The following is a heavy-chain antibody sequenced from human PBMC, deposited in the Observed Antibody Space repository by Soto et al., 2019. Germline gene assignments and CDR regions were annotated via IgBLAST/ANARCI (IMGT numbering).Heavy chain of an antibody. CDR3: ARVSYYYDSSGYYYVAFDI. D-gene: IGHD3-22*01. V-gene: IGHV4-30-4*01. Sequence: LSLTCTVSGGSISSGDYYWSWIRQPPGKGLEWIGYIYYSGSTYYNPSLKSRVTISVDTSKNQFSLKLSSVTAADTAVYYCARVSYYYDSSGYYYVAFDIWGQGTMVTVSS. CDR2: IYYSGST. CDR1: GGSISSGDYY. J-gene: IGHJ3*02.